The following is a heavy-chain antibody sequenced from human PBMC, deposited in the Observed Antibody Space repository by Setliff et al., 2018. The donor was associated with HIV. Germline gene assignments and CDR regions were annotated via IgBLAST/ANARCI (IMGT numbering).Heavy chain of an antibody. CDR1: GGSISSYY. CDR2: IYYSGST. CDR3: ARGRYNGDSYSGGFYYFDH. Sequence: PSETLSLTCTVSGGSISSYYWSWIRQPPGKGLEWIGYIYYSGSTNYNPSLKSRVTISVDTPKNQFFLELTSVTAADTAVYYCARGRYNGDSYSGGFYYFDHWGQGSLVTVSS. J-gene: IGHJ4*02. V-gene: IGHV4-59*12. D-gene: IGHD1-1*01.